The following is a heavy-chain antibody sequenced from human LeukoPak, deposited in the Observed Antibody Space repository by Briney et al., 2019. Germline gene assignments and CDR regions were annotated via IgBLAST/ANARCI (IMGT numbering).Heavy chain of an antibody. CDR3: YLGAATSGGLFDY. Sequence: XIGWLNTNSGNTGYAQKFQGRVTMTRNTSISTAYMELSSLRSEDTAVYYCYLGAATSGGLFDYWGQGTLVTVSS. D-gene: IGHD6-13*01. CDR2: LNTNSGNT. J-gene: IGHJ4*02. V-gene: IGHV1-8*01.